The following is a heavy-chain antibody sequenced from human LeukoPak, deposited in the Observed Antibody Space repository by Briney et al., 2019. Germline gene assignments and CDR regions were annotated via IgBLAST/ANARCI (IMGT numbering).Heavy chain of an antibody. V-gene: IGHV4-4*07. CDR1: GGSMSNY. CDR3: ARSLVGAKFWFDP. Sequence: SETLSLTCTVSGGSMSNYWSWIRQPAGKGLEWIGRIYTSGSTNYNPSLNSRVTMSLDTSKNQFSLKLSSVTAADTAVYFCARSLVGAKFWFDPWGQGTLVTVSS. CDR2: IYTSGST. D-gene: IGHD1-26*01. J-gene: IGHJ5*02.